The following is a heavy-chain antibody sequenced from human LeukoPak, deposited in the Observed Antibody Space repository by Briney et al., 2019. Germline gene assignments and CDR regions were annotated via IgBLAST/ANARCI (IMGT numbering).Heavy chain of an antibody. Sequence: GGSLRLSCSASGFTFISYALHWVRQAPGKGLEYVSAISSNGGSTYYADSVKGRSTISRDNSKNTLYLQMSSLRAEDTAVYYCVKEEGYCSGGSCYYPFDYWGQGALVTVSS. J-gene: IGHJ4*02. V-gene: IGHV3-64D*06. CDR1: GFTFISYA. D-gene: IGHD2-15*01. CDR3: VKEEGYCSGGSCYYPFDY. CDR2: ISSNGGST.